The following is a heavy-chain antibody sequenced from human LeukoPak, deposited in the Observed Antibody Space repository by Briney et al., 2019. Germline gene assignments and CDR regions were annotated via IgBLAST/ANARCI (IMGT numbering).Heavy chain of an antibody. J-gene: IGHJ4*02. Sequence: SETLSLTCTVSGGSISSYYWSWIRQPPGKGLEWIGYIYYSGSTNYNPSLKSRVTISVDTSKNQFSLKLSSVTAADTAVYYCASSYDILTLLDYWGQGTLVTVSS. V-gene: IGHV4-59*01. CDR3: ASSYDILTLLDY. CDR1: GGSISSYY. CDR2: IYYSGST. D-gene: IGHD3-9*01.